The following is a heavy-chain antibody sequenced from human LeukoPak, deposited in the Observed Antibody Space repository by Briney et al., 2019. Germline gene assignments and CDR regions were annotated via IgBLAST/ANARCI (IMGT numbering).Heavy chain of an antibody. CDR3: ARSRGGSPASY. CDR2: ISGSGGST. D-gene: IGHD2-15*01. Sequence: GGSLRLSCAASGFTFSSYGVSWLRQALGKGLEWVSAISGSGGSTYYADSVKGRFTISRDNSKNTLYLQMNSLRAEDTAVYYCARSRGGSPASYWGQGTLVTVSS. CDR1: GFTFSSYG. V-gene: IGHV3-23*01. J-gene: IGHJ4*02.